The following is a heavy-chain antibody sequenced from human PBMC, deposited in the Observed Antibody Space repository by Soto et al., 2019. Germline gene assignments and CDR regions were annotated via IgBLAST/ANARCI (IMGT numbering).Heavy chain of an antibody. CDR2: ISSSGTGI. V-gene: IGHV3-11*01. CDR1: GFTFRDYY. CDR3: ARAYSDAFDI. J-gene: IGHJ3*02. Sequence: QVQLVESGGGLVKPGGSLRLSCAASGFTFRDYYMTWIRQAPGKGLEWVSYISSSGTGIYYADSVKGRFTISRDNAKNSLYLQMSNLRAEDTAVYYCARAYSDAFDIWGQGTMVTVSS. D-gene: IGHD2-15*01.